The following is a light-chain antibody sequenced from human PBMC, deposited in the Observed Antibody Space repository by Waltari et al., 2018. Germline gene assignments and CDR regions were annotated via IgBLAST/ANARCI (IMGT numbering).Light chain of an antibody. J-gene: IGLJ2*01. V-gene: IGLV8-61*01. CDR1: PGSVSTTHY. Sequence: QTVVTQEPSFSVSPGGTVTLTCGFSPGSVSTTHYPIWYQQTPGQAPRTLIYSTNTRSSGVPDRFSGSILGNKAALTITGAQADDESDYYCVLYMGSGISQFGGGTKLTVL. CDR3: VLYMGSGISQ. CDR2: STN.